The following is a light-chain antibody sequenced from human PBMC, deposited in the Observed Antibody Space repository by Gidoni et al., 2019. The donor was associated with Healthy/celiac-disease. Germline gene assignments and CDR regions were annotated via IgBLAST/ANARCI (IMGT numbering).Light chain of an antibody. J-gene: IGKJ1*01. CDR3: QQYYSTPQT. CDR2: AAS. V-gene: IGKV1-NL1*01. Sequence: DIQMTQSPSSLSASVGDRVTITRRASQRISNSLAWYQQKPGKAPKLLLYAASRLESGVPSRFSGSGSGTDYTLTISSLQPEDFATYYCQQYYSTPQTFGQGTKVEIK. CDR1: QRISNS.